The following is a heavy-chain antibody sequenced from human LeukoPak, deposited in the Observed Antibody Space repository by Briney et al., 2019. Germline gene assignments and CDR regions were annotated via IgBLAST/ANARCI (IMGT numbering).Heavy chain of an antibody. Sequence: SGGSLRLSCAAPGFTFRSYWMHWVRQAPGKGLVWVSRINSDGSTTSYADSVKGRFTISRDNAKNTLYLQMNSLRAEDTAVYYCAKDQWELLGYFDYWGQGTLVTVSS. D-gene: IGHD1-26*01. CDR3: AKDQWELLGYFDY. CDR1: GFTFRSYW. V-gene: IGHV3-74*01. CDR2: INSDGSTT. J-gene: IGHJ4*02.